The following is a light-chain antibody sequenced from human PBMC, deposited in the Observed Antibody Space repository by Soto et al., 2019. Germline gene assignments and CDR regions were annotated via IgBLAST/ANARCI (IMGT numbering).Light chain of an antibody. J-gene: IGLJ1*01. CDR1: SRDVGGYNY. CDR3: SSDAGSNNLDV. V-gene: IGLV2-8*01. Sequence: QSALTQPPSASGSPGQSVTISCTGTSRDVGGYNYVSWYQQHPGKAPKLMIYEVSKRPSGVPDRFSGSKSGNTASLTVSGLQAEDEADYYCSSDAGSNNLDVFGTGTKLTVL. CDR2: EVS.